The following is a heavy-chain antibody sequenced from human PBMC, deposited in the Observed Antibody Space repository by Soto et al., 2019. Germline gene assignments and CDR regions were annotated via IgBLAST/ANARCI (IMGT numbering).Heavy chain of an antibody. CDR3: ARSMLYSDGSNYSPFDY. J-gene: IGHJ4*02. Sequence: SETLSLTCTVSGGSISSGGYYWSWIRQHPGKGLEWIGYFYYTGSINYNPSLKSRVTISIDASKNLFSLRLSSVTAADTAVYYCARSMLYSDGSNYSPFDYWGQGTLVTVSS. CDR1: GGSISSGGYY. V-gene: IGHV4-61*08. D-gene: IGHD3-22*01. CDR2: FYYTGSI.